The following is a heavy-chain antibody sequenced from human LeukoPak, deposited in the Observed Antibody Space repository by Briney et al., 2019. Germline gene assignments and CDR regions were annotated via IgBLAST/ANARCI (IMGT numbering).Heavy chain of an antibody. CDR3: ARGHGSNWKDVWWFDP. J-gene: IGHJ5*02. D-gene: IGHD1-1*01. Sequence: SETLSLTCAVYGGSFSGYYWSWIRQPPGKGLEWIGEINHSGSTNYNPSLKSRVTISVDTSKNQFSLKLSSVTAADTAVYYCARGHGSNWKDVWWFDPWGQGTLVTVSS. CDR2: INHSGST. V-gene: IGHV4-34*01. CDR1: GGSFSGYY.